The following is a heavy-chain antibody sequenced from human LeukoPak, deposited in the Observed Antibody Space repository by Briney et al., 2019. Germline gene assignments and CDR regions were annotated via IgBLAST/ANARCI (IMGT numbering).Heavy chain of an antibody. D-gene: IGHD6-13*01. V-gene: IGHV1-2*02. J-gene: IGHJ4*02. CDR1: GYTFTGYF. Sequence: ASVKVSCKASGYTFTGYFLHWVRRAPGQGIEWMGWINPNSGGTYYTQRFQGRVTMTRDTSISTAYMELSSLRSDDTAVYYRARAQSLTAPAGTFANSWGQGTLVTVSS. CDR3: ARAQSLTAPAGTFANS. CDR2: INPNSGGT.